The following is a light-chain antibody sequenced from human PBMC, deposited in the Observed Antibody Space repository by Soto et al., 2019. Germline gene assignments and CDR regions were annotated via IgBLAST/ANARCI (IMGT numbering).Light chain of an antibody. CDR3: QKYGSTPRT. V-gene: IGKV3-20*01. Sequence: EFVLTQSPGTLSLSPGERATLSCRAIQSVSSSDLAWYQQKPGQAPRLLIYGASSRATGIPDRFSGSGSGTDFTLTISILEPEDFAVYYCQKYGSTPRTFGQGTKGDI. CDR1: QSVSSSD. CDR2: GAS. J-gene: IGKJ1*01.